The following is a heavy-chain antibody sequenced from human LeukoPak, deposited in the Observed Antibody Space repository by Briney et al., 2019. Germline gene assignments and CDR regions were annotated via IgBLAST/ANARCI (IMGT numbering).Heavy chain of an antibody. CDR3: ARGVGWYYYYYYMDV. Sequence: ASVKVSCKASGYTFTSYYMHWVRQAPGQGLEWMGWINPNSGGTNYAQKFQGRVTMTRDTSISTAYMELSRLRSDDTAVYYCARGVGWYYYYYYMDVWGKGTTVTVSS. CDR2: INPNSGGT. D-gene: IGHD6-19*01. J-gene: IGHJ6*03. V-gene: IGHV1-2*02. CDR1: GYTFTSYY.